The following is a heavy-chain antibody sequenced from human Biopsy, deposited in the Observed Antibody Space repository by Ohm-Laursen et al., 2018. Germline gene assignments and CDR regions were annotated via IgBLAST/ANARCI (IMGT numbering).Heavy chain of an antibody. CDR1: GYTFINYG. J-gene: IGHJ4*02. CDR3: ARDPHGEGRDYGSYFDY. CDR2: INPYNGDT. Sequence: ASVKVSCKASGYTFINYGFSWVRQAPGQGLEWMGWINPYNGDTNYAQKLQGRVTMTTDTSTTTAYMDLRSLRSDDTAVYYCARDPHGEGRDYGSYFDYWGQGTLVTVSS. D-gene: IGHD4-17*01. V-gene: IGHV1-18*01.